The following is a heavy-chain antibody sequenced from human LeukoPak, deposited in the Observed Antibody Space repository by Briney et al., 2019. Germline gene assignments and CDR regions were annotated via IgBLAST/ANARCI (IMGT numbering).Heavy chain of an antibody. CDR1: GFTFSSYG. Sequence: GRSLRLSCAASGFTFSSYGMHWVRQAPGKGLEWVAVISYDGSDKYYADSVKGRFTISRDNSKNTLYLQMNSLRAEDTAVYYCARDRGYPGYFDYWGQGTLVTVSS. CDR2: ISYDGSDK. J-gene: IGHJ4*02. D-gene: IGHD5-12*01. V-gene: IGHV3-30*03. CDR3: ARDRGYPGYFDY.